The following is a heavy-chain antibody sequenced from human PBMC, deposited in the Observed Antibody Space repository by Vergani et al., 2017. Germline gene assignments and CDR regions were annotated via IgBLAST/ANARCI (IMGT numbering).Heavy chain of an antibody. D-gene: IGHD3-16*01. CDR2: IQFDGSNQ. V-gene: IGHV3-30*02. Sequence: QVQLVESGGGVVQRGGSLRPPCATSGFTLRNYDMQWIRQGPGKGLEFVAFIQFDGSNQYYADSVKGRFTLSRDFSKNTLYLQMNSLRTDDTTTYYCAKHFRGWGIDYWGQGTQVIVSS. J-gene: IGHJ4*02. CDR3: AKHFRGWGIDY. CDR1: GFTLRNYD.